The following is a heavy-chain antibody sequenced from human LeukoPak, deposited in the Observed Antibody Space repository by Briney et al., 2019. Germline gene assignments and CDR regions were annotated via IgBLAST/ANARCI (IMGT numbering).Heavy chain of an antibody. CDR1: GFSFSSHW. Sequence: GGSLRLSWAASGFSFSSHWMSWVRQAPGKGLERVAHVNQDGSEKYFLDSVKGRFTISRDNAKNSLYLQMNTMRAEDTAVYYCARDSYRALDYWGQGAPVTVSS. J-gene: IGHJ4*02. CDR3: ARDSYRALDY. D-gene: IGHD1-14*01. CDR2: VNQDGSEK. V-gene: IGHV3-7*01.